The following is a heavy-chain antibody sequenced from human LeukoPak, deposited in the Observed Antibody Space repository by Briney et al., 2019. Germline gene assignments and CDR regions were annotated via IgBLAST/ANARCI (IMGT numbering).Heavy chain of an antibody. CDR2: ISNSDFST. Sequence: GGSLRLSCAASGLTFSNYAMSWVRQAPGKGLEWVSTISNSDFSTYYADSVKGRFTISRDNSENTLYLQMNSLRAEDTALYYCAKATGYLLWGQGTLVTVSS. CDR3: AKATGYLL. D-gene: IGHD5-18*01. J-gene: IGHJ4*02. CDR1: GLTFSNYA. V-gene: IGHV3-23*01.